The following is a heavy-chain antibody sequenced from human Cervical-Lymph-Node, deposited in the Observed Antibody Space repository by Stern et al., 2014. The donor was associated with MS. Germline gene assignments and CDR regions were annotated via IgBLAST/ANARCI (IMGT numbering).Heavy chain of an antibody. CDR2: IGGSGDST. CDR3: AKDDYYYDSGGYLGWFDS. Sequence: EVHLVESGGGLVQPGWSLRLSCAASGFTFSTSAMSWVRQAPGKGLEWVSAIGGSGDSTYYADSVKGRFTISRDNSKNTLYLQMNSLRAEDTAVYYCAKDDYYYDSGGYLGWFDSWGQGTLVTVSS. V-gene: IGHV3-23*04. D-gene: IGHD3-22*01. J-gene: IGHJ5*01. CDR1: GFTFSTSA.